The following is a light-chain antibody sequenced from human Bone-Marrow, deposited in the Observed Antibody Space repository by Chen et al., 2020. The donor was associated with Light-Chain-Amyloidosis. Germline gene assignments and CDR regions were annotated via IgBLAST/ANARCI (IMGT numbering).Light chain of an antibody. V-gene: IGLV2-23*01. Sequence: QSALTQPASVSGAPGQSITISCTGTSTAVGNYNLVSWYQRHPGKAPKLIIFEDNKRPSGVPSRFSGSRSGYTASLTISGLQAEDESDYYCCSYAGSQIFVFGTGSRVTVL. CDR1: STAVGNYNL. CDR2: EDN. J-gene: IGLJ1*01. CDR3: CSYAGSQIFV.